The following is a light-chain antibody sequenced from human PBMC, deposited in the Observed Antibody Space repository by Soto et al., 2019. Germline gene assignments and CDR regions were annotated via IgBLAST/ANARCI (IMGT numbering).Light chain of an antibody. V-gene: IGKV3-15*01. CDR3: QQYNNWPPIT. CDR1: QSVSSSY. CDR2: RTS. Sequence: EIVLTQSPGTLSLPPGERATLSCRASQSVSSSYLAWYQQKPGQAPRLLMFRTSSRATGFPARFSGSGSGTEFNLTISSLQSEDFGVYYCQQYNNWPPITFGQGTRLEIK. J-gene: IGKJ5*01.